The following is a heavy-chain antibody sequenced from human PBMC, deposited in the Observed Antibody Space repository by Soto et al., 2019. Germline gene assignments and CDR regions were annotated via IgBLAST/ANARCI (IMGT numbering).Heavy chain of an antibody. CDR2: ISYDGILK. CDR1: GFTFSAFG. D-gene: IGHD2-8*01. V-gene: IGHV3-30*03. J-gene: IGHJ3*02. CDR3: AHPRGYGVFDAYDI. Sequence: PGGSLRLSCEASGFTFSAFGMHWVRQAPGKGLEWVAIISYDGILKYYADSVKGRFTISRDNSISTLFLQMNSLRTEDTAVYYCAHPRGYGVFDAYDIWGQGALVTVSS.